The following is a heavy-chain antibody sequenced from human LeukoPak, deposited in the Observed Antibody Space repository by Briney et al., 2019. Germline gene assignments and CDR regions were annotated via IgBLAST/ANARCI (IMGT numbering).Heavy chain of an antibody. CDR3: VKDHCSSTSCYPWDWFDP. CDR2: ISSNGGST. J-gene: IGHJ5*02. CDR1: GFTFSSYA. Sequence: GGSLRLSCSASGFTFSSYAMHWVRQAPGKGLEYVSAISSNGGSTYYADSVKGRFTISRDNSKNTLYLRMSSLRAEDTAVYYCVKDHCSSTSCYPWDWFDPWGQGTLVTVSS. D-gene: IGHD2-2*01. V-gene: IGHV3-64D*06.